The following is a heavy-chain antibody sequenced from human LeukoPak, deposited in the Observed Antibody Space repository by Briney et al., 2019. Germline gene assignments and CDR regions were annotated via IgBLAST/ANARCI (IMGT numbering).Heavy chain of an antibody. CDR2: IKSKTDGGTT. Sequence: GGSLRLSCAASGFTFSNAWMSWVRQAPGKGLGWVGRIKSKTDGGTTDYAAPVKGRFTISRDDSKNTLYLQMNSLKTEDTAVYYCTTDNRAVTIWYYYYMDVWGKGTTVTISS. CDR1: GFTFSNAW. J-gene: IGHJ6*03. V-gene: IGHV3-15*01. D-gene: IGHD4-17*01. CDR3: TTDNRAVTIWYYYYMDV.